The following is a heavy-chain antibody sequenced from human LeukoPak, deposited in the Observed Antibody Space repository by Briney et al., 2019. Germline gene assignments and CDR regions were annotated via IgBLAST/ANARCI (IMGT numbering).Heavy chain of an antibody. V-gene: IGHV1-69*04. J-gene: IGHJ4*02. CDR2: IIPILGIA. CDR1: GGTFSSYA. D-gene: IGHD3-16*01. Sequence: ASVKVSCKASGGTFSSYAISWVRQAPGQGLEWMGRIIPILGIANYAQKFQGRVTITADKSTSTAYMELSSLRSEVTAVYYCARGADSFFDYWGQGTLVTVSS. CDR3: ARGADSFFDY.